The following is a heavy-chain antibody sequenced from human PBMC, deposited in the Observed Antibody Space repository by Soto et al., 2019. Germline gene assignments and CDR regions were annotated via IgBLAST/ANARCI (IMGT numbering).Heavy chain of an antibody. CDR2: TDYSGNT. V-gene: IGHV4-59*08. J-gene: IGHJ4*02. CDR1: SDSISSYY. CDR3: ARAVGDPLYYLDY. D-gene: IGHD6-19*01. Sequence: QVQLQESGPGLVRPSETLSLTCTVSSDSISSYYWIWIRQSPGKGLEWIGDTDYSGNTNYNPSLKRRVTISGDTSKNQFSLRLSSVTAADTAVYYCARAVGDPLYYLDYWGQGTLVTVSS.